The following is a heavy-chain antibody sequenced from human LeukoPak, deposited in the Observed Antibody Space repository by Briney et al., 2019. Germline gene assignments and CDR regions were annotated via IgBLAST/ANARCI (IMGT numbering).Heavy chain of an antibody. J-gene: IGHJ5*02. CDR3: ARDKHGDSQGPWDP. V-gene: IGHV1-2*02. D-gene: IGHD4-17*01. Sequence: GASVKVSCKASGYTFTGYYMHWVRQAPGQGLEWMGWINPNSGGTNYAQKFQGRVTMTRDTSISTAYMELSRLRSDDTAVYYCARDKHGDSQGPWDPWGQGTLVTVSS. CDR1: GYTFTGYY. CDR2: INPNSGGT.